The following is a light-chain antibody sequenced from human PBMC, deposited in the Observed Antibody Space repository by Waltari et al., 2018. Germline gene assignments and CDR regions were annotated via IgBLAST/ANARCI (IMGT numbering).Light chain of an antibody. J-gene: IGLJ1*01. Sequence: QSALTQSASVSGSPGQSITISCTGTSSDVGKYNLVSWYQQRPGRGPKLLTYEDTKRPSGVSVRFSGAKSGNTASLTISGLQPEDEADYFCCSYAGSSRYVFGTGTKVTVL. V-gene: IGLV2-23*01. CDR2: EDT. CDR3: CSYAGSSRYV. CDR1: SSDVGKYNL.